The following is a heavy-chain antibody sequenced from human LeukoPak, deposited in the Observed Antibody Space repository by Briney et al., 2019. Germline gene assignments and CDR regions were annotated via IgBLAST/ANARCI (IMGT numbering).Heavy chain of an antibody. CDR2: IISSSSYI. Sequence: GGSLRLSCAASGFTLSSYSMNWVRQAPGKGLEWVSSIISSSSYIYYADSVKGRFTISRDNTKNSLYLQMNSLRAEDTAVYYCARDINVDTAMTSDYGMDVWGQGTTVTVSS. V-gene: IGHV3-21*01. J-gene: IGHJ6*02. D-gene: IGHD5-18*01. CDR3: ARDINVDTAMTSDYGMDV. CDR1: GFTLSSYS.